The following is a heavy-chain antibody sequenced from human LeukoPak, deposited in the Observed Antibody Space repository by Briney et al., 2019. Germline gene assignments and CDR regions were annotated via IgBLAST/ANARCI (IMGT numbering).Heavy chain of an antibody. CDR2: IYYSGST. CDR3: ARRLEEVPAAMGFDP. V-gene: IGHV4-39*01. Sequence: SETLSLTCTVSGGSISSSSYYWGWIRQPPGKGLEWIGCIYYSGSTYYNPSLKSRVTISVDTSKNQFSLKLSSVTAADTAVYYCARRLEEVPAAMGFDPWGQGTLVTVSS. J-gene: IGHJ5*02. CDR1: GGSISSSSYY. D-gene: IGHD2-2*01.